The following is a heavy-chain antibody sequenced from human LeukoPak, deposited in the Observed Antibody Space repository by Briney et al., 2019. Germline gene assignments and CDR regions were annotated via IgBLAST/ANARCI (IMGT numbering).Heavy chain of an antibody. CDR2: IYYSGST. CDR3: ARTQGENYYYYGMDV. V-gene: IGHV4-31*03. Sequence: SETLSLTCTVSGGSISSGGYYWSWIRQHPGKGLEWIGYIYYSGSTYYNPSLKSRVTISVDTSKNQFSLKLSSVTAADTAGYYCARTQGENYYYYGMDVWGQGTTVTVSS. CDR1: GGSISSGGYY. J-gene: IGHJ6*02.